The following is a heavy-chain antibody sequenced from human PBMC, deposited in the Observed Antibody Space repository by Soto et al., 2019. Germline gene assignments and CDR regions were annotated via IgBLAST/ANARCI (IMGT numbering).Heavy chain of an antibody. V-gene: IGHV1-2*02. J-gene: IGHJ4*02. CDR1: GYTFTVYY. CDR3: ARDLAKGGGSAGFDY. Sequence: ASVKVSCKASGYTFTVYYMHWVRQAPGQGLEWMGWINPKSGGTMYPQKFQGRVTMTWDTSISTAYMALTRLRSDDTAVYYCARDLAKGGGSAGFDYWGQGTVGKVS. CDR2: INPKSGGT. D-gene: IGHD1-26*01.